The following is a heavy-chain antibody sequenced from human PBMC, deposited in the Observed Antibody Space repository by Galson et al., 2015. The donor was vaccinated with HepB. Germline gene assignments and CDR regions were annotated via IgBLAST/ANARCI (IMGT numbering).Heavy chain of an antibody. D-gene: IGHD6-13*01. CDR1: GFTFSNYG. Sequence: SLRLSCAASGFTFSNYGMYWVRQAPGKGLEWMAVISYDGSYQYYADSVKGRFTISRDNSKNTQYLQMNSLGGEDTAVYFCAREVTLTSSWYYYGMDVWGHGTTVIVSS. CDR3: AREVTLTSSWYYYGMDV. J-gene: IGHJ6*02. CDR2: ISYDGSYQ. V-gene: IGHV3-30*19.